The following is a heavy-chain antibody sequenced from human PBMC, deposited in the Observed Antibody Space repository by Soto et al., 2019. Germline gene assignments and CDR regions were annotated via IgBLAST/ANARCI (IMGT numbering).Heavy chain of an antibody. V-gene: IGHV4-59*01. CDR1: GGSMSPNY. D-gene: IGHD4-17*01. Sequence: PSETLSLTCTVSGGSMSPNYWSWFRQPPGRGLEWVGYIYYAGSTSYNPSLKSRVAISVDTSKNQFSLELTSVTAADTAVYYCARGNNYGSKYYFDDWGQGTQVTVSS. CDR2: IYYAGST. CDR3: ARGNNYGSKYYFDD. J-gene: IGHJ4*02.